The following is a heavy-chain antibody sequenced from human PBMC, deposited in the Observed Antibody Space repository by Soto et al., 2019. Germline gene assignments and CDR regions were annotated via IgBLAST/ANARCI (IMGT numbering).Heavy chain of an antibody. CDR3: ATSLTGYGRADAFDI. J-gene: IGHJ3*02. CDR2: ISAYNGNT. Sequence: GASVKVSCKASGYTFTSYGISWVRQAPGQGLEWMGWISAYNGNTNYAQKLQGRVTMTTDTSTSTAYMELRSLRSDDTAVYYCATSLTGYGRADAFDIWGQGTMVTVSS. V-gene: IGHV1-18*01. D-gene: IGHD5-12*01. CDR1: GYTFTSYG.